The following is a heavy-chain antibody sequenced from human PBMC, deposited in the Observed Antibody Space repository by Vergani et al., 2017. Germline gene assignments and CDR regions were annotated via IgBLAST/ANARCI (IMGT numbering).Heavy chain of an antibody. J-gene: IGHJ4*02. V-gene: IGHV3-48*01. Sequence: EVQLVESGGGIVKPGGSLRLSCVASGFSFRNAWMNWVRQAPGKGLEWVSYISSSSSTIYYADSVKGRFTISRDNAKNSLYLQMNSLRAEDTAVYYCARENDWWELLRALDYWGQGTLVTVSS. CDR3: ARENDWWELLRALDY. CDR2: ISSSSSTI. CDR1: GFSFRNAW. D-gene: IGHD1-26*01.